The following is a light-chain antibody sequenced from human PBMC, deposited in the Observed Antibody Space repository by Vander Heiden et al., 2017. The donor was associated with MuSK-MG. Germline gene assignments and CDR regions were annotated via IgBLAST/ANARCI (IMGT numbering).Light chain of an antibody. CDR2: LNN. J-gene: IGLJ2*01. V-gene: IGLV1-40*01. CDR3: QSYDKALSGSV. Sequence: QSVLTQPPSVSGAPGQRVPIACTGNSSNIESGYDVHWYQPLPGTTPRLLIYLNNRRPSGVPDRFSGSRSGTSASLAITGLQAEDEAEYYCQSYDKALSGSVFGGGTKLTVL. CDR1: SSNIESGYD.